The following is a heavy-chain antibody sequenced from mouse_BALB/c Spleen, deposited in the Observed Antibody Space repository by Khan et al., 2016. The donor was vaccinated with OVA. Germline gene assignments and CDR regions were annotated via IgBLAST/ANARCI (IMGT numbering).Heavy chain of an antibody. J-gene: IGHJ3*01. CDR2: IDPSDSET. CDR3: ARREKYGYDPSWFAY. Sequence: QVQLQQPGAELVRPGASVKLSCKASGYTFTSYWMNWVKQRPGHGLEWIGRIDPSDSETHYNQIFKDKATLTVDTSSTTAYMQLSSLTSEDSAVCYCARREKYGYDPSWFAYWGQGTLVTVSA. V-gene: IGHV1-61*01. D-gene: IGHD2-2*01. CDR1: GYTFTSYW.